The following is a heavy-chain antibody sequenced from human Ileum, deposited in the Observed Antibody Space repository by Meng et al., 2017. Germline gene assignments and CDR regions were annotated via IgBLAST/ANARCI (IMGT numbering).Heavy chain of an antibody. Sequence: SRAEGKNPGRPVKVPCKASGSNVNHHCIYWLRQAPGQGLEWIGGIIPIFNTSNYAQKFQDRVTITTDQSTSTTYIELSSLRFEDSAIYYCVRAVYGDHANWLDPWGQRTLVTVSS. CDR3: VRAVYGDHANWLDP. J-gene: IGHJ5*02. CDR2: IIPIFNTS. V-gene: IGHV1-69*05. D-gene: IGHD4-17*01. CDR1: GSNVNHHC.